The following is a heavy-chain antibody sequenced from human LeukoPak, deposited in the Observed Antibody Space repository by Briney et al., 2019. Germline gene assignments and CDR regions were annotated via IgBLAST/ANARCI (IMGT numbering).Heavy chain of an antibody. D-gene: IGHD2-2*01. CDR2: ISSSSSTI. CDR1: GFTFSSYS. V-gene: IGHV3-48*04. Sequence: PGGSLRLSCAASGFTFSSYSMNWVRQAPGKGLEWVSYISSSSSTIYYADSVKGRFTISRDNAKNSPYLQMNSLGAEDTAVYYCARDYCRSTTCRFDYWGQGTLVTVSS. J-gene: IGHJ4*02. CDR3: ARDYCRSTTCRFDY.